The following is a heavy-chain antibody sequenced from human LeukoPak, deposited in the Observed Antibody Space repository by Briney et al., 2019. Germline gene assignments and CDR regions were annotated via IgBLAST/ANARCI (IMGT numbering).Heavy chain of an antibody. CDR2: IYSGGNT. Sequence: AGGSLRPSCSAAGLTVSTNYLTWVRQAPGKGLEWVSVIYSGGNTYYADSGKGRFTISRNNSKNTLYLQMNSLRADDTAVYYCTRAPVGGFDPWGPGTLVTASS. CDR3: TRAPVGGFDP. V-gene: IGHV3-53*01. CDR1: GLTVSTNY. D-gene: IGHD1-26*01. J-gene: IGHJ5*02.